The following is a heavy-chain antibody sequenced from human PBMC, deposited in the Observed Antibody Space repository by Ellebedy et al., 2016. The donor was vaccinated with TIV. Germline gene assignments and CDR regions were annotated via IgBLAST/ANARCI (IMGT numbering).Heavy chain of an antibody. D-gene: IGHD2-15*01. V-gene: IGHV4-39*01. Sequence: GSLRLSCSVSGGSVTGTSFYWGWIRQPPGKGLEWIASIYYTGTTYYNPSLKSRVTISIDTSKNLFSLNLNSVTAADTGVYYCARLAVVAGKKGFWGQGTLVTVSS. CDR1: GGSVTGTSFY. J-gene: IGHJ4*02. CDR2: IYYTGTT. CDR3: ARLAVVAGKKGF.